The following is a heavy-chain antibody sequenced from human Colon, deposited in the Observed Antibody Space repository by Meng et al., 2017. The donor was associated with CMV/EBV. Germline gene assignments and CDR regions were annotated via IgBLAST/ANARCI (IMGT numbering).Heavy chain of an antibody. CDR2: ISSSGGTT. CDR3: AKRDTIFWDY. J-gene: IGHJ4*02. CDR1: GFTFSSYA. D-gene: IGHD3-3*01. V-gene: IGHV3-23*04. Sequence: VQCVVSGGGLVQPGGSLRLSCAAFGFTFSSYAMSWVRQAAGKGLEWVSTISSSGGTTYYSDSLKGRFTISRDNSKNTLYLQMNSLRAEDTAIYYCAKRDTIFWDYWGQGTLVTVSS.